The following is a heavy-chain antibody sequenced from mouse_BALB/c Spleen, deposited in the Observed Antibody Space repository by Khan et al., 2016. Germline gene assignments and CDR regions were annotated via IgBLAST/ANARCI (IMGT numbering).Heavy chain of an antibody. J-gene: IGHJ3*01. V-gene: IGHV3-6*02. CDR1: GYSITSGYY. D-gene: IGHD2-14*01. Sequence: EVQLQESGPGLVKPSQSLSLTCSVTGYSITSGYYWNWIRQFPGNKLEWMGYITYDGSNNYNPSLKNRISITRDTSKNQFFLKLNSVTTEDTATYYCAKERYYRYAWFAYWGQGTLVTVSA. CDR3: AKERYYRYAWFAY. CDR2: ITYDGSN.